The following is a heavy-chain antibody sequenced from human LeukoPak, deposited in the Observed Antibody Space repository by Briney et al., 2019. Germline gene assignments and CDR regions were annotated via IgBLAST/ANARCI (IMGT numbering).Heavy chain of an antibody. D-gene: IGHD2-8*02. V-gene: IGHV3-23*01. CDR2: ISGNGRST. CDR3: AKEYYVLLVYALGGSFDY. CDR1: GFTFSSYA. J-gene: IGHJ4*02. Sequence: GGSLRLSCAASGFTFSSYAMSWVRQAPGKGLEWVSTISGNGRSTYYGDSVKGRFTVSRDNSKTTLSLQMNSLRAEVTAVYYCAKEYYVLLVYALGGSFDYWGRGCLVTVSS.